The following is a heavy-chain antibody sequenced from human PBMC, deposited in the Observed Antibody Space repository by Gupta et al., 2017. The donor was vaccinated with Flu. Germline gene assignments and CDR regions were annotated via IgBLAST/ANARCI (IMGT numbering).Heavy chain of an antibody. CDR1: GFTFRSYA. CDR3: AKFLPPNHSGSYYESPDY. CDR2: ISGSGGST. J-gene: IGHJ4*02. V-gene: IGHV3-23*01. D-gene: IGHD1-26*01. Sequence: EVQLLESGGGLVQTGGSLRLSCAASGFTFRSYAMSWVRQAPGKGLEWVSAISGSGGSTYYADSVKGRFTISRDNSKNTLYLQMNSLRAEDTAVYYCAKFLPPNHSGSYYESPDYWGQGTLVTVSS.